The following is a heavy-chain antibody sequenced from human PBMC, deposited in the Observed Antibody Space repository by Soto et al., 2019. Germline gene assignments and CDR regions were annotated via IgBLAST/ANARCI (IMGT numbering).Heavy chain of an antibody. D-gene: IGHD3-22*01. J-gene: IGHJ6*02. CDR1: GYNFTSHY. V-gene: IGHV1-46*01. CDR3: ARVGYSSTGTTLHFHGLDV. Sequence: ASVKVSCKTSGYNFTSHYIHWVRQAPGQRLESMGIIYPRGGSTIYAQKFQGKVTMTRDTSTHTLYMELSSLRSEYTAIYYCARVGYSSTGTTLHFHGLDVWGQGTTVTVSS. CDR2: IYPRGGST.